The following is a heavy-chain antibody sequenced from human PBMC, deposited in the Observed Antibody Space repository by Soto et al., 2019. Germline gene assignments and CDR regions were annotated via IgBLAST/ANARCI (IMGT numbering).Heavy chain of an antibody. V-gene: IGHV3-15*07. CDR1: GFSFTNAW. CDR3: TTGDVAWY. Sequence: EVQLVESGGGLVKPGGSLRLSCAASGFSFTNAWMNWVRQAPGKGREWVGRSKRKSDGGTTDYAAPVKGRFSISRDDSKNTLYLQMNSLKNEDTAVYYCTTGDVAWYWGQGALVTVSS. D-gene: IGHD2-21*01. J-gene: IGHJ4*02. CDR2: SKRKSDGGTT.